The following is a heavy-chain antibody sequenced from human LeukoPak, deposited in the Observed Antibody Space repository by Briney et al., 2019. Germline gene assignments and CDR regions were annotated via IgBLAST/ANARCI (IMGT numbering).Heavy chain of an antibody. CDR3: ARGPSGSSPFWGMDV. CDR1: GGTFSSYA. CDR2: MNPNSGNT. V-gene: IGHV1-8*02. J-gene: IGHJ6*02. Sequence: ASVKVSCKASGGTFSSYAISWVRQAPGQGLEWMGWMNPNSGNTGYAQKFQGRVTMTRNTSISTAYMELSSLRSEDTAVYYCARGPSGSSPFWGMDVWGQGATVTVSS. D-gene: IGHD1-26*01.